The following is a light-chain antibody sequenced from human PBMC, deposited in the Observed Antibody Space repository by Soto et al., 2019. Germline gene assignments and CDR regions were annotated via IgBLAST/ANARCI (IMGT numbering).Light chain of an antibody. CDR2: AAS. CDR3: QKYKSAPRT. Sequence: DIQMTQSPSSLSASVGDRVTITCRASQSISNYLAWYQQKPGKVPKLLIYAASTLQSAVPSRFSGSESGTDFTLTISSLQPEDVATYYCQKYKSAPRTFGQGTKVEIK. V-gene: IGKV1-27*01. CDR1: QSISNY. J-gene: IGKJ1*01.